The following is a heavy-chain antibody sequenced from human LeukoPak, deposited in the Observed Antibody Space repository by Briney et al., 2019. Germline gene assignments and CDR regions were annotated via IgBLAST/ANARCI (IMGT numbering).Heavy chain of an antibody. CDR1: GFTFSSYS. CDR2: ISSSSSTI. D-gene: IGHD3-22*01. Sequence: GGSLRLSCAASGFTFSSYSMNWVRQAPGKGLEWVSYISSSSSTIYYADSVKGRFTISRDNAKNSLYLQMNSLRAEDTAVYYXXXXXXVVRVITRYYFDYWGQGTLVTVSS. V-gene: IGHV3-48*01. J-gene: IGHJ4*02. CDR3: XXXXXVVRVITRYYFDY.